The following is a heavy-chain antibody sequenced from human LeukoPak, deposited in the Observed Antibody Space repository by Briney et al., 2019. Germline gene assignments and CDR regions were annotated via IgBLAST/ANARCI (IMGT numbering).Heavy chain of an antibody. V-gene: IGHV4-4*02. CDR3: ARGRGVHDSHTYDYFDY. D-gene: IGHD3-22*01. Sequence: SETLSLTCAVSGGSIRSSNWWSWVRQSPGKGLEWIGEIYHSGSTNYNPSLKSRVTISVDKSENQLSLKLTSVTAADTAVYYCARGRGVHDSHTYDYFDYWGQGSLVTVSS. CDR1: GGSIRSSNW. J-gene: IGHJ4*02. CDR2: IYHSGST.